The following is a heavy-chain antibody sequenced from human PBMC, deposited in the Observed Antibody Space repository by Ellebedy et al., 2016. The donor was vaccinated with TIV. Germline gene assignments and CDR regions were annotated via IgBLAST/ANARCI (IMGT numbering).Heavy chain of an antibody. CDR1: GYTFSDNA. Sequence: AASVKVSCKTSGYTFSDNAIHWVRQAPGQRLECMGWTSGGNADTTVSQRFQGRVTITRDTSASTAYMELSSLTSEDTAGYYCARGIHSGYDHWGQGTLVTVSS. D-gene: IGHD5-12*01. V-gene: IGHV1-3*01. CDR2: TSGGNADT. CDR3: ARGIHSGYDH. J-gene: IGHJ5*02.